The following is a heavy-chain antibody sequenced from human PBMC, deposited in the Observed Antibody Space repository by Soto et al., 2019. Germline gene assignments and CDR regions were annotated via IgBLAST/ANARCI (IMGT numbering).Heavy chain of an antibody. J-gene: IGHJ3*02. D-gene: IGHD3-3*01. V-gene: IGHV1-46*01. CDR2: INPSGGST. Sequence: GASVKVSCKASGYTFTSYYMHWVRQAPGQGLEWMGIINPSGGSTSYAQKFQGRVTMTRDTSTSTVYMELSSLRSEDTAVYYCARDRVEGYDFWSGYFIPRSGAFDIWGQGTMVTVSS. CDR1: GYTFTSYY. CDR3: ARDRVEGYDFWSGYFIPRSGAFDI.